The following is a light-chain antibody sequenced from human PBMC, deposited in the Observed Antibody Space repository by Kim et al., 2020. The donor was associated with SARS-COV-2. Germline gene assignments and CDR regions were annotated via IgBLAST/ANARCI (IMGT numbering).Light chain of an antibody. Sequence: ASVGDRVTITCRASQSISYWLAWYQQKPGKAPKLLIYKASSLESGVPSRFSGSGSGTEFTLTISSLQPDDFATYYCQQYNSYSPYTFGQGTKLEIK. J-gene: IGKJ2*01. CDR1: QSISYW. V-gene: IGKV1-5*03. CDR3: QQYNSYSPYT. CDR2: KAS.